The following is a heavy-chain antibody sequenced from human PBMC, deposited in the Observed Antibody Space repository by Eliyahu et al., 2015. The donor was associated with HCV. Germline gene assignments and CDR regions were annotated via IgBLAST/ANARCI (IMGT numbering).Heavy chain of an antibody. V-gene: IGHV4-34*01. CDR1: GGSFSGYY. Sequence: QVQLQQWGAGLLKPSETLSLTCAVYGGSFSGYYWSWIRQPPGKGLEWIGEINHSGSPNYNPSLKSRVTISVDTSKNQFSLKLSSVTAADTAVYYCARGAGVATRRGPRGSGFDYWGQGTLVTVSS. J-gene: IGHJ4*02. CDR2: INHSGSP. D-gene: IGHD5-12*01. CDR3: ARGAGVATRRGPRGSGFDY.